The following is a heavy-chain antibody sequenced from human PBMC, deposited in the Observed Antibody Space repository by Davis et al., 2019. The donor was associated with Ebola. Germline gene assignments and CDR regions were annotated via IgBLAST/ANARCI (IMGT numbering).Heavy chain of an antibody. Sequence: AASVKVSCKASGFSFSDYGITWVRQAPGQGLQFMGWISAYTGHTNYAQTFQGRVAMTMDTSTNTLYMELRSLKSDDTAVYYCARDRIVASTLLGDYYGMDVWGKGTTVTVSS. D-gene: IGHD5-12*01. CDR2: ISAYTGHT. J-gene: IGHJ6*04. V-gene: IGHV1-18*01. CDR3: ARDRIVASTLLGDYYGMDV. CDR1: GFSFSDYG.